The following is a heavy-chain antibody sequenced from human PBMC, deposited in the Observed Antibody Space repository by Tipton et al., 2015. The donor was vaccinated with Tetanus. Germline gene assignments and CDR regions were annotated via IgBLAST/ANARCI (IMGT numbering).Heavy chain of an antibody. D-gene: IGHD3-22*01. V-gene: IGHV1-2*02. CDR3: ARDRGDYIYYGMDV. CDR1: GYTFTGQY. CDR2: IDPNSGGT. J-gene: IGHJ6*02. Sequence: QVQLVQSGAEVKKPGASVKVSCKASGYTFTGQYMYWVRQAPGQGLEWMGWIDPNSGGTVYAQKFQCRVPMTRDTSFSTAYMELSRLRSDDTAVYDCARDRGDYIYYGMDVWGPGTPVTVSS.